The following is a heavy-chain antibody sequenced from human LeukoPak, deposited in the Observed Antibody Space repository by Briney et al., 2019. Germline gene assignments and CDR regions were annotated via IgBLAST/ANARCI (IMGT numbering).Heavy chain of an antibody. CDR1: GGSISSYY. V-gene: IGHV4-59*08. D-gene: IGHD1-26*01. J-gene: IGHJ4*02. Sequence: SETLSLTCTVSGGSISSYYWSWIRQPPGKGLEWIGYIYDSGSTSYNPSLKSRVTISVDTSKNQFSLKLTSVTAADTAVYYCARAEINYYSRYWGQGIPVIVSS. CDR2: IYDSGST. CDR3: ARAEINYYSRY.